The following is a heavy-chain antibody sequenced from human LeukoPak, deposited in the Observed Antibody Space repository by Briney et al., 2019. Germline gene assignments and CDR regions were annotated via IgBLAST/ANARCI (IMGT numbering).Heavy chain of an antibody. CDR1: GFTFSSYA. CDR2: ISGSGGST. CDR3: AKDFWSGYYTIGGPYYYYGMDV. J-gene: IGHJ6*02. Sequence: GGSLRLSCAASGFTFSSYAMSWVRQAPGKGLEWVSAISGSGGSTYYADSVKGRFTISRDNSKNTLYLQMNSLRAEDTAVYYCAKDFWSGYYTIGGPYYYYGMDVWGQGTTVTVSS. V-gene: IGHV3-23*01. D-gene: IGHD3-3*01.